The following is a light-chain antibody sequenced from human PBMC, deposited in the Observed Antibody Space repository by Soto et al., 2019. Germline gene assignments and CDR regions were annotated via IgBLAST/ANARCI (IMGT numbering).Light chain of an antibody. CDR2: EVS. CDR3: SSYAGSNNSV. Sequence: QSVLTQPPSASGSPGQTVTISCTGTSTDVGGYHYVSWYQQHPGKAPKLMIYEVSNRPSGVPDRFSATKSGTTASLTVAGRQADDEADYYCSSYAGSNNSVFGGGTKLTVL. J-gene: IGLJ3*02. CDR1: STDVGGYHY. V-gene: IGLV2-8*01.